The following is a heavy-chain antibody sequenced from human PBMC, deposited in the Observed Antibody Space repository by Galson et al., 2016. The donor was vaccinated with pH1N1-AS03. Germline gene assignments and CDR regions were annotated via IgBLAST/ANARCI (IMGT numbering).Heavy chain of an antibody. CDR1: GFTISDYY. Sequence: SLRLSCATSGFTISDYYMSWIRQTPGKGLEWIAYISSAGKTTYYGDSVKGRFTISRDNARNSLYLQMNRLRADDTAVYYCARDLLIYYIDSGSNAPGYWGLGTLVTVSS. V-gene: IGHV3-11*01. CDR3: ARDLLIYYIDSGSNAPGY. D-gene: IGHD3-10*01. J-gene: IGHJ1*01. CDR2: ISSAGKTT.